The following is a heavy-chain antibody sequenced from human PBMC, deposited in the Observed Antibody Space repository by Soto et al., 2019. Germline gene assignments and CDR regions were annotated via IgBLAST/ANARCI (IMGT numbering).Heavy chain of an antibody. Sequence: EVQLLESGGGLVQPGGSLRLSCAASGFTFSSYAMSWVRQAPGKGLEWVSAISGSGGSTYYADSVKGRFTISRDNSKNTLYLQMNSLRAEDTAVYYCAVRWTVVVVAATSEIDYWGQGTLVTVSS. CDR3: AVRWTVVVVAATSEIDY. CDR2: ISGSGGST. V-gene: IGHV3-23*01. J-gene: IGHJ4*02. D-gene: IGHD2-15*01. CDR1: GFTFSSYA.